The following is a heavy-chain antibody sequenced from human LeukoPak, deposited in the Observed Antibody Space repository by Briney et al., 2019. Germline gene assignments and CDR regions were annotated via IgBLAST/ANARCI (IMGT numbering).Heavy chain of an antibody. D-gene: IGHD2-15*01. CDR3: ATAEYCSGGSCYSLDY. Sequence: GASVKVSCKVSGYTLTELSIHWVRQAPGKGLEWMGGFDPEDGETIYAQKFQGRVTMTEDTSTDTAYMELSSLRSEDTAVYYCATAEYCSGGSCYSLDYWGQGTLVTVSS. V-gene: IGHV1-24*01. CDR1: GYTLTELS. J-gene: IGHJ4*02. CDR2: FDPEDGET.